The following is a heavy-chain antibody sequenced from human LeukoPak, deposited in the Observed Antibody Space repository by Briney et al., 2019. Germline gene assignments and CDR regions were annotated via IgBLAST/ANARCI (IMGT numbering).Heavy chain of an antibody. V-gene: IGHV4-59*08. CDR3: ARLLRPGGRKGDAFDI. Sequence: PSETLPLTCTVSDDSFSSHYWTWIRQPPGTGLEWIGYFYDSGDFNYNPSLKSRVTIWMDMSNNQFSLTMSSVTAADTAMYYCARLLRPGGRKGDAFDIWGQGTLVTVSS. CDR1: DDSFSSHY. D-gene: IGHD1-26*01. J-gene: IGHJ3*02. CDR2: FYDSGDF.